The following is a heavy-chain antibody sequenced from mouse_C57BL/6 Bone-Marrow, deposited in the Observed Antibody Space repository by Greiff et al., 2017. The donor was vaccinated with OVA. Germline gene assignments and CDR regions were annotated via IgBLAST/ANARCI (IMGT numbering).Heavy chain of an antibody. Sequence: VQLQQPGAELVKPGASVKLSCKASGYTFTSYWMQWVKQRPGQGLEWIGEIDPSDSYTNYNQKFKGKATLTVDISSSTAYMQLSSLTSEDAAVYYCASGDWWAYWGQGTLVTVSA. CDR1: GYTFTSYW. CDR2: IDPSDSYT. CDR3: ASGDWWAY. J-gene: IGHJ3*01. D-gene: IGHD1-1*02. V-gene: IGHV1-50*01.